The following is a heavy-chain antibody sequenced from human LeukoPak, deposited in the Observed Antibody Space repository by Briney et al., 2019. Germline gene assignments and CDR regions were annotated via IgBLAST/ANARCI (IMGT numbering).Heavy chain of an antibody. D-gene: IGHD7-27*01. Sequence: ASVKVSCKASGYTFTSHHINWLRQAAGQGLEWMGWMNPGSSNTVSVQKFQGRVTMTWDTSISTAYMELSSLRSEDTAVYYCARGRPTNLGGIYWGQGTLVTVSS. CDR3: ARGRPTNLGGIY. V-gene: IGHV1-8*01. CDR1: GYTFTSHH. CDR2: MNPGSSNT. J-gene: IGHJ4*02.